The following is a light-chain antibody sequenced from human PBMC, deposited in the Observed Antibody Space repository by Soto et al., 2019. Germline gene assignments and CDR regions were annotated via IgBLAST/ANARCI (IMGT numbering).Light chain of an antibody. V-gene: IGKV3-20*01. CDR3: QQYGSSPPIT. CDR2: GAS. Sequence: EIVLTQSPGTLSLSPGERATLSCRASQSVSSSLAWYQQRPGQAPRLLIYGASTRATGIPARFSGSGSGTDFTLTISRLEPEDFAVYYCQQYGSSPPITFGQGRRLEN. CDR1: QSVSSS. J-gene: IGKJ5*01.